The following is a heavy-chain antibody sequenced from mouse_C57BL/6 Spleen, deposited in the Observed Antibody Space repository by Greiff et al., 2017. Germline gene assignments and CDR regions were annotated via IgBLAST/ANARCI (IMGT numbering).Heavy chain of an antibody. CDR1: GYAFSSYW. CDR3: ARSNYNGSSYPYYFDY. Sequence: QVQLKQSGAELVKPGASVKISCKASGYAFSSYWMNWVKQRPGKGLEWIGQFYPGDGDTNYNGKFKGKATVTADKSSSTAYMQLSSLTSEESAVYFCARSNYNGSSYPYYFDYWGQGTTLTVSS. V-gene: IGHV1-80*01. D-gene: IGHD1-1*01. CDR2: FYPGDGDT. J-gene: IGHJ2*01.